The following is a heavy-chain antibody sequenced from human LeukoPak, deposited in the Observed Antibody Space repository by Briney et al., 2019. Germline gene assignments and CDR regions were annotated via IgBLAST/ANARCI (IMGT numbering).Heavy chain of an antibody. CDR2: IIPILGIA. J-gene: IGHJ4*02. CDR1: GGTFSSYA. D-gene: IGHD3-10*01. V-gene: IGHV1-69*04. Sequence: SVKVSCKASGGTFSSYAISWLRQAPGQRLEWMGRIIPILGIANYAQKFQGRVTITADKSTSTAYMELSSLRSEDTAVYYCAREPSMVRGVDIDYWGQGTLVTVSS. CDR3: AREPSMVRGVDIDY.